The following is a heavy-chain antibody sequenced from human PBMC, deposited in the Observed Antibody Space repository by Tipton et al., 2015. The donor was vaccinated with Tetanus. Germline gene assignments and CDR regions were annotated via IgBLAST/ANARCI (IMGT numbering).Heavy chain of an antibody. CDR2: IFHSGST. J-gene: IGHJ3*02. CDR3: ARTFFISGSRIRGGSPVDI. V-gene: IGHV4-4*08. CDR1: GGSMSNNY. Sequence: LRLSCTVSGGSMSNNYWSWIRQPPGKGLEWIAYIFHSGSTNYSPSLKSRLAISVDTSNNLFSLKLSSVTASDTAIYYCARTFFISGSRIRGGSPVDIWGPGTRVTVSS. D-gene: IGHD6-19*01.